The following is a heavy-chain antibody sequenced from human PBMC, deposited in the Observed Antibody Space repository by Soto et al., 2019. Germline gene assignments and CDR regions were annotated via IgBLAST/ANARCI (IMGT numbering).Heavy chain of an antibody. CDR2: IRSNDRTI. Sequence: EVQLVESGGGLVQPGGSLRLSCSASGFSLSTYSMNWVRQAPGKGLEWISYIRSNDRTIYYADSVEGRFTISSDNAKNSLYLQMNSLGAGYSAVYYCARDSAFSFDYWGQGALVTVSS. CDR3: ARDSAFSFDY. CDR1: GFSLSTYS. V-gene: IGHV3-48*01. J-gene: IGHJ4*02.